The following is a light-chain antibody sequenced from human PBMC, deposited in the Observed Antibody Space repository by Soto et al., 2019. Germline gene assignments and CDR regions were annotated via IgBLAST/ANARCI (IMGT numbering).Light chain of an antibody. V-gene: IGKV3-20*01. Sequence: EIVLTQSPGTLSLSPRERATLSCRASQSIFNNYLAWYQQKPGQAPRLLVYGASFRATGIPDRFSGSGSGTDFTLTNSRLEPDDWAVYYCQQYGGSPFTFGQGTRLEIK. CDR1: QSIFNNY. CDR3: QQYGGSPFT. CDR2: GAS. J-gene: IGKJ2*01.